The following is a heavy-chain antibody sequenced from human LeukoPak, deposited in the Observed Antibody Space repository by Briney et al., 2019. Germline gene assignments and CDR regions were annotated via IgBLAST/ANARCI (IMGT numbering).Heavy chain of an antibody. CDR2: ISTDNGDT. V-gene: IGHV1-18*01. CDR1: GYTFTTYG. CDR3: AREGLGELTLDC. D-gene: IGHD3-16*01. Sequence: ASVTVSCKSTGYTFTTYGITWVRQAPGQGLEWMGWISTDNGDTNYAQKLQGRVTMTTDTSTSTAYMELRSLRSDDTAVYYCAREGLGELTLDCWGQGTLVTVSS. J-gene: IGHJ4*02.